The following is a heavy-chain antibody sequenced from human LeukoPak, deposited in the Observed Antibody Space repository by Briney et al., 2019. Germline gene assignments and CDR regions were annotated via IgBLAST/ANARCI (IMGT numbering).Heavy chain of an antibody. D-gene: IGHD3-10*01. CDR1: GGSISSYY. J-gene: IGHJ4*02. CDR2: IYYSGST. CDR3: ARHQVRGVISY. V-gene: IGHV4-39*01. Sequence: SETLSLTCTVSGGSISSYYWGWIRQPPGKGLEWIGSIYYSGSTYYNPSLKSRVTISVDTSKNQFSLKLSSVTAADTAVYYCARHQVRGVISYWGQGTLVTVPS.